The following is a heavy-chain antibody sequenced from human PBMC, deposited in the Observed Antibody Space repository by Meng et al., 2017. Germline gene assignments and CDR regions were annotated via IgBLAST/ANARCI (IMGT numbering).Heavy chain of an antibody. CDR3: ARDFTAVVVAARWGWFDP. Sequence: ESGLGLEKPSERLSLTCTVWGGSIGCSGSFGGWIRQPPGKGLEWIGSIYYSGSTYYNPSLKSRVTISVDTSKNQFSLKLSSVTAADTAVYYCARDFTAVVVAARWGWFDPWGQGTLVTVSS. J-gene: IGHJ5*02. CDR1: GGSIGCSGSF. D-gene: IGHD2-15*01. CDR2: IYYSGST. V-gene: IGHV4-39*07.